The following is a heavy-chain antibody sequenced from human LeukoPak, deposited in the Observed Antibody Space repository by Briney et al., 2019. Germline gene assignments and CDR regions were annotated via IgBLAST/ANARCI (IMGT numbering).Heavy chain of an antibody. CDR1: GGSFSGYY. D-gene: IGHD3-10*01. CDR2: INHSGST. J-gene: IGHJ5*02. Sequence: SETLSLTCAVYGGSFSGYYWSWIRQPPGKGLEWIGEINHSGSTNYNPSLKSRVTISVDTSKNQFSLKLSSVTAADTAVYYCARRAITYYYGSGSYRYNNWFDPWGQGTLVTVSS. V-gene: IGHV4-34*01. CDR3: ARRAITYYYGSGSYRYNNWFDP.